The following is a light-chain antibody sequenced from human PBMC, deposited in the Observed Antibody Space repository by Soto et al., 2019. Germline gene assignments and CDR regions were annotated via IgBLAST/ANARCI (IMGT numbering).Light chain of an antibody. Sequence: DIQMTQSPSTLSASVGDIVTITCRASQNIRTWLAWYQQKPGKAPNLLIYSASTLETGVPSRFSGSGSGTEFTLTITSLQADDFAAYYCQQYSSYPLTFGGGTKVESK. CDR3: QQYSSYPLT. CDR2: SAS. V-gene: IGKV1-5*03. J-gene: IGKJ4*01. CDR1: QNIRTW.